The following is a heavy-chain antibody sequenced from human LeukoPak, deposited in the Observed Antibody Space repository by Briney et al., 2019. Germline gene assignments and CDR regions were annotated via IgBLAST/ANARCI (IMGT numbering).Heavy chain of an antibody. CDR1: GYSISSGYY. D-gene: IGHD3-22*01. V-gene: IGHV4-38-2*02. CDR2: IYHSGST. Sequence: SETLSLTFTVSGYSISSGYYWGWIRQPPGKGLEWIVSIYHSGSTYYNPSLKSRVTISVDTSRNQFSLKLSSVTAADTAVYYCACLTTADAFDIWGQGTMVTVSS. CDR3: ACLTTADAFDI. J-gene: IGHJ3*02.